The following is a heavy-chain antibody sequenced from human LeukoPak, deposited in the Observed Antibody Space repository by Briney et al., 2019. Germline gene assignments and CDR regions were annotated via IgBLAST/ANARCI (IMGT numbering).Heavy chain of an antibody. CDR2: INHSGST. V-gene: IGHV4-34*01. CDR1: GGSFSGYY. CDR3: ARDAFNAENYYDSSGSFDY. Sequence: SETLSLTCAVYGGSFSGYYWSWIRQPPGKGPEWIGEINHSGSTNYNPSLKSRVTMSVDTSKNQFSLKLSSVTAADTAVYYCARDAFNAENYYDSSGSFDYWGQGTLVTVSS. D-gene: IGHD3-22*01. J-gene: IGHJ4*02.